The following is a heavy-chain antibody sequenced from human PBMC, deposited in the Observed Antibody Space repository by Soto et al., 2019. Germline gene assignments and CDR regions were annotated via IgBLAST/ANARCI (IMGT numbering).Heavy chain of an antibody. V-gene: IGHV4-59*08. CDR3: ARHKVGYVLRYFGWLPEFDF. D-gene: IGHD3-9*01. CDR1: GGNISSYC. J-gene: IGHJ4*02. CDR2: IYYSGST. Sequence: SETPSLTCTVSGGNISSYCWSWIRQPPRKGLEWIGYIYYSGSTNYNPSLKSRVTISVDTPKNQFSLKLSSVTAADTAVYYCARHKVGYVLRYFGWLPEFDFWGQGTLVSVSS.